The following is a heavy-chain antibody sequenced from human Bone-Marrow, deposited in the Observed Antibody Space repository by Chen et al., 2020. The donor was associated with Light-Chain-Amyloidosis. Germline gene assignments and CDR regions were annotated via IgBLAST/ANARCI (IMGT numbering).Heavy chain of an antibody. J-gene: IGHJ4*02. V-gene: IGHV3-30*18. D-gene: IGHD2-21*02. CDR2: ISYDGSNK. CDR3: AKDGYCGGDCYFLDY. CDR1: GFTFSSYG. Sequence: QVQLVESGGGVVQPGRSLRLSCAASGFTFSSYGMHWVRQAPGKGLEWVAVISYDGSNKYYADSVKGRFTISRDNSKNTLYLQMNSLRAEDTAVYYCAKDGYCGGDCYFLDYWGQGTLVTVSS.